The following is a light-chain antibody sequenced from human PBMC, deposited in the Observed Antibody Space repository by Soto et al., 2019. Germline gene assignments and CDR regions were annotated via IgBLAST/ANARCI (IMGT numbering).Light chain of an antibody. CDR3: QQRSNWPFIT. CDR2: DAS. J-gene: IGKJ5*01. CDR1: QSVSSY. V-gene: IGKV3-11*01. Sequence: IVLTQSPATLSLSPGERATLSCRASQSVSSYLAWYQQKPGQAPRLLIYDASNRATGIPARFSGSGSGTDFTLTISSLEPEDFAVYYCQQRSNWPFITFGQGTDWRL.